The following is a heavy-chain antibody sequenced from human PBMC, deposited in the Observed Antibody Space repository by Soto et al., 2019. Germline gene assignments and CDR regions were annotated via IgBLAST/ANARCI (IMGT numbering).Heavy chain of an antibody. CDR3: AHSIANYYGSGSYYNCFDY. V-gene: IGHV2-5*02. Sequence: QITLKESGPTLVNPTQTLTLTCTFSGFSLSTSGVGVGWIRQPPGKALEWLALIYWDDDKRYSPSLKSRLTITKDTSKNQVVLTMANMDPVDTATYYCAHSIANYYGSGSYYNCFDYWGQGTLVTVSS. CDR1: GFSLSTSGVG. CDR2: IYWDDDK. D-gene: IGHD3-10*01. J-gene: IGHJ4*02.